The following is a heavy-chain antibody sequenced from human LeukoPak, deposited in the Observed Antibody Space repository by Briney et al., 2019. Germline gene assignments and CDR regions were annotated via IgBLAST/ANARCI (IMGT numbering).Heavy chain of an antibody. CDR3: AREEITIFGVVNY. Sequence: SVKVSCKASGGTFSSYAISWVRQAPGQGLEWMGRIIPILGIANYAQKFQGRVTITADKSTSTAYMEPSSLRSEDTAVYYCAREEITIFGVVNYWGQGTLVTASS. J-gene: IGHJ4*02. V-gene: IGHV1-69*04. CDR1: GGTFSSYA. D-gene: IGHD3-3*01. CDR2: IIPILGIA.